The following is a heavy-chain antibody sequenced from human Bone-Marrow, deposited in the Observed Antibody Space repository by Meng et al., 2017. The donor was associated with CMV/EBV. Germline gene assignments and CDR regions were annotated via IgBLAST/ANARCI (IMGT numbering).Heavy chain of an antibody. V-gene: IGHV3-21*01. J-gene: IGHJ4*02. D-gene: IGHD3-9*01. CDR3: ARDLTEDY. CDR2: ISSSSSYI. CDR1: GFTFSDYY. Sequence: GESLKISCAASGFTFSDYYMNWVRQAPGKGLEWVSSISSSSSYIYYADSVKGRFTISRDNAKNSLYLQMNSLRAEDTAVYYCARDLTEDYWGQGTLVTVYS.